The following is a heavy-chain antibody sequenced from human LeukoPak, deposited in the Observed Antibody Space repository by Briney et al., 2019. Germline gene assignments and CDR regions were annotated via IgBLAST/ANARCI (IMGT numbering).Heavy chain of an antibody. Sequence: PSETLSLTCTVSGGSISSGDYYWSWLRQPPGKGLEWIGYIYYSGSTYYNPSLKSRVTISVDTSKNQFSLKLSSVTAADTAVYYCARGGYYYDSSGYLPDWGQGTLVTVSS. CDR3: ARGGYYYDSSGYLPD. CDR2: IYYSGST. D-gene: IGHD3-22*01. J-gene: IGHJ4*02. CDR1: GGSISSGDYY. V-gene: IGHV4-30-4*01.